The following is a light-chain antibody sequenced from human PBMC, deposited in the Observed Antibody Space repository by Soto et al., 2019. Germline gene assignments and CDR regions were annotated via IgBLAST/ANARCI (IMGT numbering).Light chain of an antibody. Sequence: EIHMTQSPSSVCASVGDRVTITCRASQGVSTWVAWYQQKPGKAPNXXSYTASSLQRVVPSRFRGSGSGTDFTLTINGLQPEDFATYYCQQAASFPITFGQGTRLEIK. V-gene: IGKV1-12*01. CDR2: TAS. CDR1: QGVSTW. J-gene: IGKJ5*01. CDR3: QQAASFPIT.